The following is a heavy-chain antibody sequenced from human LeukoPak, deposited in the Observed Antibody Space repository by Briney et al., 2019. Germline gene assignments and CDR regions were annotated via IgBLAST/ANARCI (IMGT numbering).Heavy chain of an antibody. CDR1: GFTFSSYW. V-gene: IGHV3-7*03. J-gene: IGHJ6*02. D-gene: IGHD3-16*01. CDR3: ARGGGLDV. Sequence: GGSLRLSCAASGFTFSSYWMNWARQAPGKGLEWVASINHNGNVNYYVDSVKGRFTISRDDAKNSLYLQMSNLRAEDTAAYFCARGGGLDVWGQGATVTVSS. CDR2: INHNGNVN.